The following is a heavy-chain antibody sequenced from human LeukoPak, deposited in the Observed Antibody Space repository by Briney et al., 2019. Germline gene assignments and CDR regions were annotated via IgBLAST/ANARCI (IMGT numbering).Heavy chain of an antibody. D-gene: IGHD3-22*01. CDR3: ARGAYDSSDGPTEYFQH. CDR2: ISNIGDII. CDR1: GFTFSNYE. J-gene: IGHJ1*01. Sequence: GGSLRLSCAASGFTFSNYEMNWVRQAPGKGLEWISHISNIGDIIHYADSVKGRFTISRDNSKNTLYLQMNSLRAEDTAVYYCARGAYDSSDGPTEYFQHWGQGTLVTVSS. V-gene: IGHV3-48*03.